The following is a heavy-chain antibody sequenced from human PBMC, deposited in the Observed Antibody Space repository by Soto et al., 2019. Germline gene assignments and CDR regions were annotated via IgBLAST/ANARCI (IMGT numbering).Heavy chain of an antibody. CDR3: ARVEMATIWFFDY. Sequence: VQLVESGGGVVQPGRSLRLSCAASGFTVSNYGMHWVRQAPGKGLEWVAVMSYDEGRKYYADSVKGRFTISRDNSKNTLYLQMYSLTREDTAMYYCARVEMATIWFFDYLGQGTLVTVSA. CDR2: MSYDEGRK. V-gene: IGHV3-30-3*01. J-gene: IGHJ4*02. D-gene: IGHD3-10*01. CDR1: GFTVSNYG.